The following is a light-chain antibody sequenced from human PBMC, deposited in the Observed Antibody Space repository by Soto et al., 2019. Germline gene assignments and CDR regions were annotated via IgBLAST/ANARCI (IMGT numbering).Light chain of an antibody. CDR1: QDISNY. CDR3: LQHKTHPWT. J-gene: IGKJ1*01. V-gene: IGKV1-17*03. Sequence: DIPMTQSPSAMSASVGDRVTITCRATQDISNYLAWFQQKPGKVPQRLIYTASTLQGGVPSRFSGSGSGTEFTLTISSLQPEDFATYYCLQHKTHPWTFGPGTKVEVK. CDR2: TAS.